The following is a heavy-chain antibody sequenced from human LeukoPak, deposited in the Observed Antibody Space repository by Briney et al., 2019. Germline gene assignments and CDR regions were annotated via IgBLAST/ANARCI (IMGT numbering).Heavy chain of an antibody. CDR2: TYYSGST. CDR1: GGSISSSSYY. J-gene: IGHJ6*03. D-gene: IGHD3-9*01. Sequence: SETLSLTCTVSGGSISSSSYYWGWIRQPPGKGLEWIGSTYYSGSTYYNPSLKSRVTISVDTSKNQFSLKLSSVTAADTAVYYCARLTRGYDILTGYYITRTYYYYMDVWGKGNPGHRLL. CDR3: ARLTRGYDILTGYYITRTYYYYMDV. V-gene: IGHV4-39*01.